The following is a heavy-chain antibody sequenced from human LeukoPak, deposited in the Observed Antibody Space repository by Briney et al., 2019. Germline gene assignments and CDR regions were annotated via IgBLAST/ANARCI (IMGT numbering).Heavy chain of an antibody. CDR2: ISSSSSNI. Sequence: PGGSLRLSCAASGFTFSTYAVNWVRQAPGKGLEWVSSISSSSSNIYYADSVKGRFTISRDNAKNSLYLQMNSLRAEDTAVYYCARVEVGYWGQGTLVTVSS. D-gene: IGHD3-10*01. V-gene: IGHV3-21*01. J-gene: IGHJ4*02. CDR1: GFTFSTYA. CDR3: ARVEVGY.